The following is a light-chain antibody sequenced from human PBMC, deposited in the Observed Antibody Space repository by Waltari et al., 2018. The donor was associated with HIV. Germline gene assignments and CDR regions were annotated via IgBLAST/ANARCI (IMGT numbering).Light chain of an antibody. V-gene: IGLV10-54*01. CDR1: KNNGGFQG. CDR2: KGN. J-gene: IGLJ3*02. Sequence: QAGLTQPPSVSKALGQTATLTCTGDKNNGGFQGAAWLKHHQGHTPKLLSYKGNNRPSGVPDRFSASTSGKTASLNITGLQADDEADYYCSSWDTRRNGWVFVGGTHLTVL. CDR3: SSWDTRRNGWV.